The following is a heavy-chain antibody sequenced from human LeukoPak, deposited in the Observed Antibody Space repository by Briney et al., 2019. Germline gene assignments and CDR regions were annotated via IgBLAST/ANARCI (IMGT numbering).Heavy chain of an antibody. CDR2: IYHSETT. J-gene: IGHJ5*02. Sequence: SETLSLTCSVSGGSISSSSDYWGWVRQPPGKGLEWIGSIYHSETTYYNPSLKSRVIISVNTSKNQFSLKLNSVTAADTAVYYCGRPNPDSSGYYGSFDPWGQGILVTVSS. CDR3: GRPNPDSSGYYGSFDP. D-gene: IGHD3-22*01. CDR1: GGSISSSSDY. V-gene: IGHV4-39*01.